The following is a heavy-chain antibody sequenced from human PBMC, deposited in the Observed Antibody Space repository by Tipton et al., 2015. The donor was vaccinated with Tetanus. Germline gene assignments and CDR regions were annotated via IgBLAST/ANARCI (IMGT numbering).Heavy chain of an antibody. CDR3: ARHPRGNAGNPLYYLDY. CDR2: IYPDDADT. D-gene: IGHD1-26*01. CDR1: GYSFGIYW. J-gene: IGHJ4*02. V-gene: IGHV5-51*01. Sequence: QLVQSGAEVKKPGESLKISCKGSGYSFGIYWLAWVRQMSGKGLEWMGSIYPDDADTRYSPSFQGQVTVSVDKSTNTAYLQWSSLRASDTGMYYCARHPRGNAGNPLYYLDYWGQGTPVTVSS.